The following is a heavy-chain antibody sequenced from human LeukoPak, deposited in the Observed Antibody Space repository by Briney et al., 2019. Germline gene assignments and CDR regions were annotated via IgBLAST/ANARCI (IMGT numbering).Heavy chain of an antibody. J-gene: IGHJ4*02. CDR2: IYYSGST. Sequence: PSETLSLTCTVSGGSISTSNYYWGWIRQPPGKGLEWIGSIYYSGSTYYNPSLKSRVTISVDTSKNQFSLKLSSVTAADTAVYYCARGAYCGGDCYGRWGQGTLVTVSS. V-gene: IGHV4-39*07. CDR1: GGSISTSNYY. CDR3: ARGAYCGGDCYGR. D-gene: IGHD2-21*01.